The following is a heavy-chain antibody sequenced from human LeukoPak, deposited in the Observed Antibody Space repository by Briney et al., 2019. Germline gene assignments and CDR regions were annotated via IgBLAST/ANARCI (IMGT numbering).Heavy chain of an antibody. CDR2: IYYSGTT. J-gene: IGHJ5*01. V-gene: IGHV4-30-4*08. D-gene: IGHD4-17*01. CDR3: ARARARDYGVNWFDS. CDR1: GGSVSGRDYY. Sequence: SQTLSLTCTVSGGSVSGRDYYWTWFRQPPGKGLEWIGYIYYSGTTYYNPSLKSRLIISVDTSKNQFSLKLSSLTAADMAVYYCARARARDYGVNWFDSWGQGTLVTVSS.